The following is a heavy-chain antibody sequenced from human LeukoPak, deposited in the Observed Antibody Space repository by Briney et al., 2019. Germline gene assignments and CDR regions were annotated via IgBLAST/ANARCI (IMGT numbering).Heavy chain of an antibody. Sequence: ASVKVSCKASGYTFTSYDINWVRQATGQGLEWMGWMNPNSGNTGYAQKFQGRVTITRNTSISTAYMELSSLRSEDTAVYYCARAYYDSSGYYKDYWGQGTLVTVSS. CDR1: GYTFTSYD. D-gene: IGHD3-22*01. CDR3: ARAYYDSSGYYKDY. V-gene: IGHV1-8*03. J-gene: IGHJ4*02. CDR2: MNPNSGNT.